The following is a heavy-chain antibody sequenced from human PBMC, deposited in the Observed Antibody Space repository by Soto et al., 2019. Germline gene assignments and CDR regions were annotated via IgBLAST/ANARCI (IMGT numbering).Heavy chain of an antibody. J-gene: IGHJ4*02. CDR1: VGSISSGGYS. V-gene: IGHV4-30-2*01. CDR3: AKEDSTSFDY. D-gene: IGHD2-2*01. Sequence: SETLSLTCAVSVGSISSGGYSWSWIRQPPGKGLEWIGYIYHSGSTYYNPARKRRVTISVDSSKNQFCLKLVSVTAADTAVYYCAKEDSTSFDYWGQATLITVSS. CDR2: IYHSGST.